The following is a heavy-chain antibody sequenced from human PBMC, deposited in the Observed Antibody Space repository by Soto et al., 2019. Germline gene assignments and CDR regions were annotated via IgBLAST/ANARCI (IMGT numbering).Heavy chain of an antibody. CDR1: GFTFSSYA. Sequence: GGSLRLSCAASGFTFSSYAMSWVRQAPGKGLEWVSAISGSGGSTYYADSVKGRFTISRDNSKNTLYLQMNSLRAEDTAVYYCARFTYYYDSSGYWSPPQGWFDPWGQGTLVTVSS. CDR2: ISGSGGST. D-gene: IGHD3-22*01. V-gene: IGHV3-23*01. CDR3: ARFTYYYDSSGYWSPPQGWFDP. J-gene: IGHJ5*02.